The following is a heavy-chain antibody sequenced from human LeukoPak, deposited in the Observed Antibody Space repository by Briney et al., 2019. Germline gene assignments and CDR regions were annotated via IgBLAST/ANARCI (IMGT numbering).Heavy chain of an antibody. CDR3: AKHHYSSSRDYFDY. CDR1: GFTSGTYA. CDR2: ISGSGGST. J-gene: IGHJ4*02. Sequence: PGGSLRLSCAASGFTSGTYAMTWVRQAPGKGLEWVSVISGSGGSTNYADSVKGRFIISRDNSRNTLFLQMNSLRAEDTAVYYCAKHHYSSSRDYFDYWGQGTLVTVSS. V-gene: IGHV3-23*01. D-gene: IGHD6-13*01.